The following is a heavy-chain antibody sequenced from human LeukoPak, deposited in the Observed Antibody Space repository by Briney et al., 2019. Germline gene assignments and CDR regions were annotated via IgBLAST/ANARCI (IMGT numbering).Heavy chain of an antibody. CDR2: IYTSGST. CDR3: ARDRIVGMDV. V-gene: IGHV4-4*07. Sequence: SETLSLTCTASGGTISSYYWNWIRQPAGKGLEWIWRIYTSGSTNYNPSLVSRVTMSVDTSKNQCSLKLSSVTAADTAVYYCARDRIVGMDVWGKGTTVTVSS. D-gene: IGHD2-21*01. J-gene: IGHJ6*03. CDR1: GGTISSYY.